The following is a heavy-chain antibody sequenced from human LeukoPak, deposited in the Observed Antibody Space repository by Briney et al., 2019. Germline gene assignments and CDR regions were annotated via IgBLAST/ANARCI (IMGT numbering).Heavy chain of an antibody. V-gene: IGHV3-30-3*01. CDR2: ISYDGSNK. D-gene: IGHD5-18*01. Sequence: GRSLRLSCAASGFTFSSYAMHWVRQAPGKGLEWVAVISYDGSNKYYADSVKGRFTISRDNSKNTLYLQMNSLRAEDTAVYYCARDNSEFDYWGQGTLVTVSS. J-gene: IGHJ4*02. CDR1: GFTFSSYA. CDR3: ARDNSEFDY.